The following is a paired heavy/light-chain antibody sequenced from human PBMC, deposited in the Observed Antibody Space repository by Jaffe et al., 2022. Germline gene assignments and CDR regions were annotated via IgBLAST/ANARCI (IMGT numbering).Light chain of an antibody. CDR1: QSVLYSSNNKNY. J-gene: IGKJ4*01. CDR2: WAS. Sequence: DIVMTQSPDSLAVSLGERATINCKSSQSVLYSSNNKNYLAWYQQKPGQPPKLLIYWASTRESGVPDRFSGSGSGTDFTLTISSLQAEDVAVYYCQQYYSTPTLTFGGGTKVEIK. CDR3: QQYYSTPTLT. V-gene: IGKV4-1*01.
Heavy chain of an antibody. V-gene: IGHV1-69*05. D-gene: IGHD3-10*01. J-gene: IGHJ6*03. Sequence: QVQLVQSGAEVKKPGSSVKVSCKASGGTFSSYAISWVRQAPGQGLEWMGGIIPIFGTANYAQKFQGRVTITTDESTSTAYMELSSLRSEDTAVYYCARGGYYGSGSRWEAGGYYYYYYMDVWGKGTTVTVSS. CDR2: IIPIFGTA. CDR1: GGTFSSYA. CDR3: ARGGYYGSGSRWEAGGYYYYYYMDV.